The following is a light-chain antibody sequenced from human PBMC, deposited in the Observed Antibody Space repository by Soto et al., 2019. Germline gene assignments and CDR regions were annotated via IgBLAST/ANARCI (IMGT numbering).Light chain of an antibody. CDR2: RTS. CDR3: QQYSSSST. Sequence: DIRMTQSPSTLSASVGGRVTITCRASHSVSPWLAWYQQKPGKAPKLLIYRTSSLQNGVPARFSGRGSGTDFFLTISNLQPDHFATYYCQQYSSSSTFGQGTRVELK. CDR1: HSVSPW. V-gene: IGKV1-5*03. J-gene: IGKJ1*01.